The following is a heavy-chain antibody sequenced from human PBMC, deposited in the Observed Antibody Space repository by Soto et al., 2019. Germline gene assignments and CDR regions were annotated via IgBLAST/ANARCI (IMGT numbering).Heavy chain of an antibody. CDR3: TRGTAASVSDY. CDR1: GGSISSYY. J-gene: IGHJ4*02. D-gene: IGHD6-13*01. Sequence: SETLSLTCTVSGGSISSYYWSWIRQPPGKGLEWIGYIYYSGSTNYNPSLKSRVTISVDTSKNQFSLKLSSVTAADTAVYHCTRGTAASVSDYWGQGTLVTVSS. CDR2: IYYSGST. V-gene: IGHV4-59*01.